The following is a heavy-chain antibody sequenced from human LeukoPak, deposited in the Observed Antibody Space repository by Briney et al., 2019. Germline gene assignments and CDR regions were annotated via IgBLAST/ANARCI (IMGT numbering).Heavy chain of an antibody. CDR2: IIPIFGTA. V-gene: IGHV1-69*13. CDR1: GGTFSSYA. D-gene: IGHD3-22*01. J-gene: IGHJ4*02. Sequence: GASVKVSCKASGGTFSSYAISWVRQAPGQGLEWMGGIIPIFGTANYAQKFQGRVTITADESTSTAYMELSSLRSEDTAVYYCASAVGDSSGYYAYFDYWGQGTLVTVSS. CDR3: ASAVGDSSGYYAYFDY.